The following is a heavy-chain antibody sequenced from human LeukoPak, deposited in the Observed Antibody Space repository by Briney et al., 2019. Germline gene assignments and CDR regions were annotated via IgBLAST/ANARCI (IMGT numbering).Heavy chain of an antibody. Sequence: GGSLRLSCAASGFTFSSYEMNWVRQAPGKGLEWVSYISSSGSTIYYADSVKGRFTISRDNAKTSLYLQMNSLRAEDTALYYCARLGGYDWVGSDYYYMDVGSKGTTVT. CDR3: ARLGGYDWVGSDYYYMDV. CDR2: ISSSGSTI. CDR1: GFTFSSYE. J-gene: IGHJ6*03. V-gene: IGHV3-48*03. D-gene: IGHD5-12*01.